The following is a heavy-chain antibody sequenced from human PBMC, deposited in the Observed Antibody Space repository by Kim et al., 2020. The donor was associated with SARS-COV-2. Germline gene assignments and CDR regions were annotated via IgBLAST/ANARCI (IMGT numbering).Heavy chain of an antibody. V-gene: IGHV3-7*01. CDR1: GFSFSSYW. Sequence: GGSLRLSCAASGFSFSSYWMLWVRQAPGKGLEWVANINQDGRVQQYVDSMRGRFTISRDNAKNSFYLQINSLRIEDTAVYYCVTTSRSKPFDYWPGSPG. J-gene: IGHJ4*02. D-gene: IGHD1-1*01. CDR2: INQDGRVQ. CDR3: VTTSRSKPFDY.